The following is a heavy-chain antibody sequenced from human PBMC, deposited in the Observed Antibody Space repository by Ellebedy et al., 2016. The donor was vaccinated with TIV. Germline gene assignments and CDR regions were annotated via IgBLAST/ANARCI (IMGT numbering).Heavy chain of an antibody. V-gene: IGHV3-9*01. CDR2: ISWNSGSI. CDR1: GFTFDDYA. CDR3: AKDPDY. Sequence: SLKISXAASGFTFDDYAMHWVRQAPGKGLEWVSGISWNSGSIGYADSVKGRFTISRDNAKNSLYLQMNSLRAEDTAVYYCAKDPDYWGQGTLVTVSS. J-gene: IGHJ4*02.